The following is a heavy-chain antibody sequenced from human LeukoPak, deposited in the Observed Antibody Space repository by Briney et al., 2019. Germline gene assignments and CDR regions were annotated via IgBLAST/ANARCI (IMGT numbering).Heavy chain of an antibody. CDR3: ARDTYDSSGYSKFDY. CDR2: IYYSGST. D-gene: IGHD3-22*01. CDR1: GGSVSSGSYY. Sequence: SETLSLTCTVSGGSVSSGSYYWSWIRQPPGKGLEWIGYIYYSGSTNYNPSLKSRVTMSLDTSKNQFSLKLSSVTAADTAVYYCARDTYDSSGYSKFDYWGQGTLVTVSS. V-gene: IGHV4-61*01. J-gene: IGHJ4*02.